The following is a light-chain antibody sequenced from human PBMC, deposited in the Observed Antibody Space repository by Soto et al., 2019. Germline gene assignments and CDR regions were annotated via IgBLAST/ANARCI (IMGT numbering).Light chain of an antibody. CDR1: SSDVGGYDY. V-gene: IGLV2-14*01. Sequence: QSVLTQPASVSGSPGQSIAISCTGTSSDVGGYDYVSWYQQHPGKAPKLMISDVSNRPSGVSNRFFGSKSGNTASLTISGLQLDDEADYFCLSYAGNSEFFVIGNKVPFL. CDR3: LSYAGNSEF. CDR2: DVS. J-gene: IGLJ1*01.